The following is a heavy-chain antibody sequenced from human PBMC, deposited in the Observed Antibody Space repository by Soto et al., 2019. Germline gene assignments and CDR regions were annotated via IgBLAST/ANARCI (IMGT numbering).Heavy chain of an antibody. J-gene: IGHJ4*02. CDR3: AKDWSGELSFPYFDY. CDR1: GFTFSSYA. V-gene: IGHV3-23*01. D-gene: IGHD3-16*02. Sequence: GGSLRLSCAASGFTFSSYAMSWVRQAPGKGLEWVSAISGSGGSTYYADSVKGRFTISRDNSKNTLYLQMNSLRAEDTAVYYCAKDWSGELSFPYFDYWGQGTLVTVSS. CDR2: ISGSGGST.